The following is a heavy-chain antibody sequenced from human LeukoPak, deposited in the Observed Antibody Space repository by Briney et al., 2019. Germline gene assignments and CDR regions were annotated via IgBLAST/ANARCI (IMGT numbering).Heavy chain of an antibody. J-gene: IGHJ4*02. CDR3: AKDRYVGSHNY. CDR1: GFTFSSYA. CDR2: SGSGGST. V-gene: IGHV3-23*01. D-gene: IGHD5-12*01. Sequence: PGGSLRLSCAASGFTFSSYAMTWVRQAPGKGLEWVSVSGSGGSTYYADSVKGRFTISRDNSKNTVYLQMNSLRAEDTAVYYCAKDRYVGSHNYWGQGTQVTVSS.